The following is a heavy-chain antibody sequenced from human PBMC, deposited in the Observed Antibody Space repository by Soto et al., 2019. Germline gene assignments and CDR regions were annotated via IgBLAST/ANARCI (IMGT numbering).Heavy chain of an antibody. CDR1: GGSIISYY. CDR2: TYYSGST. J-gene: IGHJ4*02. Sequence: SETLSLTCTFSGGSIISYYWSWIRQPPGKGLEWIGYTYYSGSTNYNPSLKSRVTISVDTSKNQFSLKLSSVTAADTAVYYCARVGYYDSSGDLTYFFDYWGQGTLVTVSS. V-gene: IGHV4-59*01. CDR3: ARVGYYDSSGDLTYFFDY. D-gene: IGHD3-22*01.